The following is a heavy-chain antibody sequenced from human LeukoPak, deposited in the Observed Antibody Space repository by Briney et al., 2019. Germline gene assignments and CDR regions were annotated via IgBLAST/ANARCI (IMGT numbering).Heavy chain of an antibody. Sequence: SETLSLTCAVSGYSISSGYYWGWIRQPPGKGLEWIGSIYHSGSTYYNPSLKSRVTISVDTSKNQFSLKLSSVTAADTAVYYCARGKIAALYYYYYYMDVWGKGTTVTVSS. V-gene: IGHV4-38-2*01. J-gene: IGHJ6*03. CDR1: GYSISSGYY. CDR3: ARGKIAALYYYYYYMDV. D-gene: IGHD6-6*01. CDR2: IYHSGST.